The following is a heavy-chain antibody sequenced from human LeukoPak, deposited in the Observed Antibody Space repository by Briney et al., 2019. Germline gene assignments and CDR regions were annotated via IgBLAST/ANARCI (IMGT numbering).Heavy chain of an antibody. D-gene: IGHD3-10*01. Sequence: PGGSLRLSCAASGFTFSGYTMHWVRQAPGKGLEYVSGISNNGGSTFYANSVKGRFTISRDNSKNTLFLQMGSLRADDMAVYYCARPIYGSADYNGMDVWGQGTTGSVSS. V-gene: IGHV3-64*01. CDR2: ISNNGGST. J-gene: IGHJ6*02. CDR1: GFTFSGYT. CDR3: ARPIYGSADYNGMDV.